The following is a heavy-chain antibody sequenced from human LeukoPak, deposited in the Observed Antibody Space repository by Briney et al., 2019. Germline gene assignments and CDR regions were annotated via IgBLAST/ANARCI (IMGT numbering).Heavy chain of an antibody. CDR3: AKDRGRALKDGAFDI. D-gene: IGHD3-10*01. Sequence: PGGSLRLSCAASGFTFSSYGMHWVRQAPGKGLEWVAFIRYDGSNKYYADSVKGRFTISRDNSKNTLYLQMNSLRAEDTAVYYCAKDRGRALKDGAFDIWGQGTMVTVSS. J-gene: IGHJ3*02. CDR2: IRYDGSNK. CDR1: GFTFSSYG. V-gene: IGHV3-30*02.